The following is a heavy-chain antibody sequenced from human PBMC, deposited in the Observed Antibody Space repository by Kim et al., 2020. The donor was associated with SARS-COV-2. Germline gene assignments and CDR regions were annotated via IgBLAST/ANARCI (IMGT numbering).Heavy chain of an antibody. V-gene: IGHV6-1*01. J-gene: IGHJ4*02. Sequence: YHDYAVSVKSRIPVNPDTSKNQFSRQLNSVTPDDTAVYFCARGRYSAFDYWGQGTLVTVSS. D-gene: IGHD5-12*01. CDR3: ARGRYSAFDY. CDR2: YH.